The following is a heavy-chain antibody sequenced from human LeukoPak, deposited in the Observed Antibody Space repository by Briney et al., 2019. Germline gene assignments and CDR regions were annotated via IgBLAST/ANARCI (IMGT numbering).Heavy chain of an antibody. CDR3: ARGVPLDY. D-gene: IGHD3-10*01. CDR1: GGSITTSDW. Sequence: PSETLSLTCIVSGGSITTSDWWSWVRQPPGKGLEWIGEIYHSGSTNYNPSLKSRVNISVDTSKNQFSLKLSSVTAADTAVYYCARGVPLDYWGQGTLVTVSS. V-gene: IGHV4-4*02. J-gene: IGHJ4*02. CDR2: IYHSGST.